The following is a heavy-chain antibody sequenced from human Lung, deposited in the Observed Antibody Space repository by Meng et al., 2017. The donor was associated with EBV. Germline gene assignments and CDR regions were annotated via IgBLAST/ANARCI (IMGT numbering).Heavy chain of an antibody. CDR1: GGSMSSSNW. CDR2: INHSGST. Sequence: GPGRVTLPGHRSLPLPVSGGSMSSSNWCSWVRQPPGKGLEWIGEINHSGSTNYNPSLKSRVTISVDTSKNQFSLKLSSVTAADTAVYYCARGRIIGDSSGYSDYWGQGTLVTVSS. CDR3: ARGRIIGDSSGYSDY. D-gene: IGHD3-22*01. V-gene: IGHV4-4*03. J-gene: IGHJ4*02.